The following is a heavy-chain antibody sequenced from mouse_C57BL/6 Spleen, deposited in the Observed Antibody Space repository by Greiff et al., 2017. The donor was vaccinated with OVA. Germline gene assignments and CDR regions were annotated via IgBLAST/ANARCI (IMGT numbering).Heavy chain of an antibody. D-gene: IGHD2-2*01. V-gene: IGHV1-72*01. CDR3: AREGLWLRRVGYYAMDY. CDR2: IDPNSGGT. CDR1: GYTFTSYW. Sequence: QVQLQQSGAELVKPGASVKLSCKASGYTFTSYWMHWVKQRPGRGLEWIGRIDPNSGGTKYNEKFKSKATLTVDKPSSTAYMQLSSLTSEDSAVYYCAREGLWLRRVGYYAMDYWGQGTSVTVSS. J-gene: IGHJ4*01.